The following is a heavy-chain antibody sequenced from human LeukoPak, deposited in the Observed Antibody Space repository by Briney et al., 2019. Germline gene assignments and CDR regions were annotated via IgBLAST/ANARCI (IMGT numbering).Heavy chain of an antibody. V-gene: IGHV3-30*01. CDR1: GFTFSAYA. D-gene: IGHD1-26*01. Sequence: PGGSLRLSCAASGFTFSAYAMHWVRQAPGKGLEWVAVISYDGSNKYYADSVKGRFTISGDKSKDTLYLQMNSLRPEDTAVYYCARGPGPIAGAKNPFDIWGQGTMVTASS. J-gene: IGHJ3*02. CDR2: ISYDGSNK. CDR3: ARGPGPIAGAKNPFDI.